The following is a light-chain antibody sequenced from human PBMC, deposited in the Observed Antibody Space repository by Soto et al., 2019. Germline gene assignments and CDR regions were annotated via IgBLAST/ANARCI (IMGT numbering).Light chain of an antibody. CDR1: QGVRSD. CDR2: GAS. CDR3: QQYSKWPLT. Sequence: EIAMTQSPDTLSVSPGDRATLSCRASQGVRSDLAWYQQKAGQSPRLLIYGASTRAAETPARFSGSGSETEFTLTISSLQSGDFAVYYCQQYSKWPLTFGGGTKVDIK. V-gene: IGKV3-15*01. J-gene: IGKJ4*01.